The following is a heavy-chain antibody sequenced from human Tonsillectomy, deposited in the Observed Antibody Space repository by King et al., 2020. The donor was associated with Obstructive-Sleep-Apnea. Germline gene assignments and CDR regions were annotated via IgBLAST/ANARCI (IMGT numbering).Heavy chain of an antibody. Sequence: VQLVESGGGVVQPGRSLRLSCAASGFTFSSYAMHWVRPAPGKGLEWVAVISYDGSNKYYADSVKGRFTISRDNSKNTLYLQMNSLRAEDTAVYYCAREQAAAGTYYFDYWGQGTLVTVSS. CDR1: GFTFSSYA. J-gene: IGHJ4*02. D-gene: IGHD6-13*01. CDR2: ISYDGSNK. V-gene: IGHV3-30-3*01. CDR3: AREQAAAGTYYFDY.